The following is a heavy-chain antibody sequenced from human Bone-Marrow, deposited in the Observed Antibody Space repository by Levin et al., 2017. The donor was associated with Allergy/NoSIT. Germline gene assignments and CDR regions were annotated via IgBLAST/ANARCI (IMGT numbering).Heavy chain of an antibody. CDR3: ARDGEAGWNDHDY. CDR1: GFTFSGHW. CDR2: IKRDGSEK. D-gene: IGHD1-1*01. V-gene: IGHV3-7*01. Sequence: GGSLRLSCTASGFTFSGHWMNWVRQAPGKGLEWVANIKRDGSEKNYADSVKGRFTISRDNNKNELYLQMNSLRVEDTAVYRCARDGEAGWNDHDYWGQGTLVSVSA. J-gene: IGHJ4*02.